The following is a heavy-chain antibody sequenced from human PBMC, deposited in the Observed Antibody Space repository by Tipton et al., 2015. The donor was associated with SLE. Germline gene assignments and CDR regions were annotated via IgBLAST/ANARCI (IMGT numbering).Heavy chain of an antibody. CDR2: IFYSGST. CDR3: ASLRRGYSYAYIDY. D-gene: IGHD5-18*01. J-gene: IGHJ4*02. Sequence: TLSLTCTVSGVFISTRSDYWGWIRQTPGKGLEWIGDIFYSGSTYYNPSFKSRVTISVDTSKNQSSLELRSVTAADTAVYYCASLRRGYSYAYIDYWGQGTLVTVSS. CDR1: GVFISTRSDY. V-gene: IGHV4-39*07.